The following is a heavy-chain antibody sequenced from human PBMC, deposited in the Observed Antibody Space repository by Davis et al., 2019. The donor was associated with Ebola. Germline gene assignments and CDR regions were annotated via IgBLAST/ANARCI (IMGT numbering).Heavy chain of an antibody. Sequence: ESLKISCAASGFTFSSYAMSWVRQAPGKGLEWIGFVHGSGNANYNPDLQSRVTISVDTSKTQFTLKLRSLTPADTAVYYCARGGRTMLSAFDIWGQGTMVTVSS. V-gene: IGHV4-59*01. CDR2: VHGSGNA. CDR3: ARGGRTMLSAFDI. J-gene: IGHJ3*02. CDR1: GFTFSSYA. D-gene: IGHD1-26*01.